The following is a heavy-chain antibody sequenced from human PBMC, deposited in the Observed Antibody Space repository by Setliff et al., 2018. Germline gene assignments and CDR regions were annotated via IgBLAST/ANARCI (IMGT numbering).Heavy chain of an antibody. CDR2: IYHDGNT. D-gene: IGHD2-2*01. Sequence: SETLSLTCAVSGVSVNSLTWWSWVRQSPGKGLEWIGHIYHDGNTKSYPSVHFNQSLKSRVTMSVDKSKNHFSLELTSVTAADTAVYYCARGGGGYHAASWGQGILVTVLL. CDR1: GVSVNSLTW. CDR3: ARGGGGYHAAS. V-gene: IGHV4-4*02. J-gene: IGHJ5*02.